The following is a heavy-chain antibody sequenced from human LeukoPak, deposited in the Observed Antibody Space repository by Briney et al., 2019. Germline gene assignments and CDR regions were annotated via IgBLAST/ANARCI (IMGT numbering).Heavy chain of an antibody. D-gene: IGHD6-13*01. CDR2: ISYDGSNK. J-gene: IGHJ4*02. V-gene: IGHV3-30*03. Sequence: GGSLRLSCAASGFTFSSYSMNWVRQAPGKGLEWVTIISYDGSNKYYADSVKGRFTISRDNSKNTLYLQMNSLRAEDTAVYYCARDSEQQLVLATIDYWGQGTLVTVSS. CDR1: GFTFSSYS. CDR3: ARDSEQQLVLATIDY.